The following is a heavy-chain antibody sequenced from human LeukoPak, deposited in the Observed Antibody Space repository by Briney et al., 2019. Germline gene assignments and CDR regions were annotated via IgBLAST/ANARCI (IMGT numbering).Heavy chain of an antibody. Sequence: SQTLSLTCAVYGGSFSGYYWSWIRQPPGKGLEWIGEINHSGSTNYNPSLKSRVTISVDTSKNQFSLKLSSVTAADTAVYYCARYPSYGDYVDFDYWGQGTLVTVSS. V-gene: IGHV4-34*01. CDR3: ARYPSYGDYVDFDY. J-gene: IGHJ4*02. CDR2: INHSGST. CDR1: GGSFSGYY. D-gene: IGHD4-17*01.